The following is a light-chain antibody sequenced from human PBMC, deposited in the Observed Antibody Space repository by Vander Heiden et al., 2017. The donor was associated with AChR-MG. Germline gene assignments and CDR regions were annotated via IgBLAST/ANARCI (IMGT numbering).Light chain of an antibody. CDR1: QSVSSN. V-gene: IGKV3-15*01. CDR3: QQYNNWPPRYT. J-gene: IGKJ2*01. Sequence: VIPPSPATLSVSPGERATLSCRASQSVSSNLAWYQQKPGQAPRLLIYGASTRATGIPARFSGSGSGTEFTLTISSLQSEDFAVYYCQQYNNWPPRYTFGQGTKLEIK. CDR2: GAS.